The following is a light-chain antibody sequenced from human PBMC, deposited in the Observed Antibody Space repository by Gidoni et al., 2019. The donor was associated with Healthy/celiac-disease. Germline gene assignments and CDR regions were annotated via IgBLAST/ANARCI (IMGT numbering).Light chain of an antibody. CDR1: QSVSSSY. J-gene: IGKJ2*04. Sequence: EIVLTQSPGTLSLSPGERATLSCRASQSVSSSYLAWYQQKPGQAPRLLIYGASSRATGIPDRFSGSGSGTGFTLNISRLEPEDFAVYYCQQYGSSPCSFGQGTKLKIK. CDR3: QQYGSSPCS. CDR2: GAS. V-gene: IGKV3-20*01.